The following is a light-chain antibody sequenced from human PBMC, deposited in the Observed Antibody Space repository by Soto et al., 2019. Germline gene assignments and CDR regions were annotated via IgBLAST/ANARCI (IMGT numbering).Light chain of an antibody. CDR2: GGD. Sequence: QSVLSQPPSTSGTPGQRVTISCSGGTSNIGTYTVSWYQQFPETAPRLLIYGGDRRPSGVPDRFSGSKSGTSASLSIGGLHSEDEAHYYCAAWDDSLDGPTFGGGTKLTVL. J-gene: IGLJ2*01. CDR1: TSNIGTYT. CDR3: AAWDDSLDGPT. V-gene: IGLV1-44*01.